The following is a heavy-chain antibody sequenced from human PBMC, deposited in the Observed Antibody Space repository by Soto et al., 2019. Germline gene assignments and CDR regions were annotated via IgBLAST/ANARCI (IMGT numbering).Heavy chain of an antibody. Sequence: ASVKVSCKASGYTFTSYYMHCVRQAPGQGLEWMGIINPSGGSTSYAQKFQGRVTMTRDTSTSTVYMELSGLRSEDTAVYYCARVSGYCSGGSCSRWFDPWGQGTLVTVSS. J-gene: IGHJ5*02. CDR1: GYTFTSYY. D-gene: IGHD2-15*01. V-gene: IGHV1-46*01. CDR2: INPSGGST. CDR3: ARVSGYCSGGSCSRWFDP.